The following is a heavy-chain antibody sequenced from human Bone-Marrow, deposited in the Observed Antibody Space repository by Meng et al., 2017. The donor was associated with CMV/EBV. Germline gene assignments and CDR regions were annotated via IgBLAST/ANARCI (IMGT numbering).Heavy chain of an antibody. CDR2: IKSKSDGGTT. V-gene: IGHV3-15*01. Sequence: GESLKISCAASGFTFTNAWMSWVRQAPGKGLEWIGRIKSKSDGGTTDYAAPVKGRFTISRDDSKDTLYLQLNSLKTEDTAVYYCTAYIVGTTSDNWGQGNLVTVSS. CDR3: TAYIVGTTSDN. J-gene: IGHJ4*02. CDR1: GFTFTNAW. D-gene: IGHD1-26*01.